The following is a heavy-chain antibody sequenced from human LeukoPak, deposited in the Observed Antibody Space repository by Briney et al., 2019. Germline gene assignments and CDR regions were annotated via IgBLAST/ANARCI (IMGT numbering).Heavy chain of an antibody. V-gene: IGHV1-46*01. CDR2: INPSGGST. CDR1: GYTFTSYY. D-gene: IGHD3-10*01. Sequence: ASVKVSCKASGYTFTSYYMHWVRQAPGQGLEWMGIINPSGGSTSYAQKFQGGVTITADESTSTAYMELSSLRSEDTAVYYCASPGVPPHYYYYYGMDVWGQGTTVTVSS. J-gene: IGHJ6*02. CDR3: ASPGVPPHYYYYYGMDV.